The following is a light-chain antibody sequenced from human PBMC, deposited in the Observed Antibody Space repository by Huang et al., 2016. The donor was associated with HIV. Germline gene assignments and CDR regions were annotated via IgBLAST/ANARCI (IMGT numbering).Light chain of an antibody. CDR2: DAS. Sequence: EIVLTQSPATLSVSPGEGATLSCRASQTVRSFLAWYQQKPGQAPRLLIYDASNRATGLPARFRGSGSGTDFTLTIISLEPEDFAFYYCQQRSDWPRLTFGGGTKVEMK. CDR3: QQRSDWPRLT. CDR1: QTVRSF. J-gene: IGKJ4*01. V-gene: IGKV3-11*01.